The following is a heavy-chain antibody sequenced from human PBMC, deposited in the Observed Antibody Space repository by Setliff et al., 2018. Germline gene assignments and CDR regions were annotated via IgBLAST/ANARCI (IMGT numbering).Heavy chain of an antibody. J-gene: IGHJ4*02. Sequence: SGPTLVNPTQTLTLTCTFSGFSLSTAGTRASWIRQPPGKALEWLARIDWDDDKFYSTSLKTRLTISKDTSKNQVVLTMTNVDPVDTATYYCVLRGVRGDDYWGQGTLVTVSS. D-gene: IGHD3-10*01. CDR2: IDWDDDK. CDR1: GFSLSTAGTR. CDR3: VLRGVRGDDY. V-gene: IGHV2-70*04.